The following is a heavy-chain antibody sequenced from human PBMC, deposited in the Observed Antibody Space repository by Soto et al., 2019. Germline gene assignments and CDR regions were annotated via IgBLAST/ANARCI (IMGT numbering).Heavy chain of an antibody. D-gene: IGHD6-13*01. CDR2: ISWNSGSI. J-gene: IGHJ4*02. V-gene: IGHV3-9*01. CDR3: AKVSSAADWLEGFDY. CDR1: GFTFDDYA. Sequence: GGFLRLSCAASGFTFDDYAMHWVRQAPGKGLEWVSGISWNSGSIGYADSVKGRFTISRDNAKNSLYLQMNSLRAEDTALYYCAKVSSAADWLEGFDYWGQRTMVTVSS.